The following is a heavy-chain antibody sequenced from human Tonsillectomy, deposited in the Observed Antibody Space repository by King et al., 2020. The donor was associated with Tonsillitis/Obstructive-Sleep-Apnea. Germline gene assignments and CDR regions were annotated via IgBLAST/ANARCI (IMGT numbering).Heavy chain of an antibody. J-gene: IGHJ5*02. Sequence: VQLVESGGGLVQPGGSLRLSCAASGFTFSSYAMSWVRQAPGKGLEWVSAISGSGGSTYYADSVKGRFTISRDNSKNTLYLQMNSLRAEDTAVYYCAKEASRITICGVSNWFDPWGQGTLVTVSS. CDR1: GFTFSSYA. D-gene: IGHD3-3*01. CDR2: ISGSGGST. CDR3: AKEASRITICGVSNWFDP. V-gene: IGHV3-23*04.